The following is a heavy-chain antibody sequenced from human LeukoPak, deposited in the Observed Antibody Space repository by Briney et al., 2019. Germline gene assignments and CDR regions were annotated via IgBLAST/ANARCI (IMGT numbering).Heavy chain of an antibody. D-gene: IGHD5-24*01. CDR2: IYYSGST. Sequence: SETLSLTCTVSGGSISSGGYYWSWIRQHPGKGLEWIGYIYYSGSTYYNPSLKSRVTISVDTSKNQFSLKLSSVTAADTAVYYRANSEDGYNLGSFDYWGQGTLVTVSS. V-gene: IGHV4-31*03. CDR3: ANSEDGYNLGSFDY. CDR1: GGSISSGGYY. J-gene: IGHJ4*02.